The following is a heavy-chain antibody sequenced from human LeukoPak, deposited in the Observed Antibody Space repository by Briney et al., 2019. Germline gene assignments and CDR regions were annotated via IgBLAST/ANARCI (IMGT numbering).Heavy chain of an antibody. CDR2: ISSNGGST. Sequence: SGGSLRLSCSASGLTFSSYAMHWVRQAPGKGLEYVSGISSNGGSTYYADPVKGRFTISRDNSKNTLYLRMNSLRAEDTAVYYCAARDYGGNSGIWGQGTMVTVSS. J-gene: IGHJ3*02. D-gene: IGHD4-23*01. CDR3: AARDYGGNSGI. CDR1: GLTFSSYA. V-gene: IGHV3-64*04.